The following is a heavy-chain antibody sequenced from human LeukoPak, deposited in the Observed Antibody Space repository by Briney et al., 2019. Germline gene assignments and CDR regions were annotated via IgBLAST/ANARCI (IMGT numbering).Heavy chain of an antibody. CDR3: ARDSGRFGELYFDY. J-gene: IGHJ4*02. CDR1: GFTFSSYA. Sequence: PGRSLRLSCAASGFTFSSYAMHWVRQAPGKGLEWVAVISYDGSNKYYADSVKGRFTISRDNSKNSLYLQMNSLRAEDTAVYYCARDSGRFGELYFDYWGQGTLVTVSS. V-gene: IGHV3-30-3*01. D-gene: IGHD3-10*01. CDR2: ISYDGSNK.